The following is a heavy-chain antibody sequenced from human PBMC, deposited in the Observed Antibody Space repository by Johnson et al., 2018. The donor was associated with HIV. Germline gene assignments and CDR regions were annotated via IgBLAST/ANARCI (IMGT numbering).Heavy chain of an antibody. D-gene: IGHD5-12*01. CDR3: ARDESGYDEGFDAFDI. V-gene: IGHV3-30*14. Sequence: QVQLVESGGGVIQPGRSLRLSCAASGFTFSSYAMHWVRQAPGKGLEWVAVISYDGSDKYYADSVKGRFTISRDSSKNTLYLQMNSLRVEDTAVYYCARDESGYDEGFDAFDIWGQGTMVTVSS. CDR2: ISYDGSDK. CDR1: GFTFSSYA. J-gene: IGHJ3*02.